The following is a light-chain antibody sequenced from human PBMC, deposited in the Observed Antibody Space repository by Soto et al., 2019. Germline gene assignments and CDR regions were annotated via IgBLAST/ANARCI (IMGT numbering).Light chain of an antibody. Sequence: SSELTQPPSVSVSPGQTASITCSGDKLGDKYASWYQEKPGQSPVLVIYQDSKRPSGIPERFSGSNSGNTATLTISGTQTMDEADYYCQAWDSSTARGVFGTGTKLTVL. V-gene: IGLV3-1*01. CDR3: QAWDSSTARGV. CDR1: KLGDKY. J-gene: IGLJ1*01. CDR2: QDS.